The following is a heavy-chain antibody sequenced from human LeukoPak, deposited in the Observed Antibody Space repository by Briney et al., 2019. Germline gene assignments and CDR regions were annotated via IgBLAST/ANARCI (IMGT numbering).Heavy chain of an antibody. J-gene: IGHJ5*02. CDR1: GGSISSYY. D-gene: IGHD6-19*01. V-gene: IGHV4-4*07. CDR3: ARDWQWLRPNGWFDP. Sequence: PSETLSLTRTVSGGSISSYYWSWIRQPAGKGLEWIGRIYTSGGTNYNPSLKSRVTMSVDTSKNQFSLKLSSVTAADTAVYYCARDWQWLRPNGWFDPWGQGTLVTVSS. CDR2: IYTSGGT.